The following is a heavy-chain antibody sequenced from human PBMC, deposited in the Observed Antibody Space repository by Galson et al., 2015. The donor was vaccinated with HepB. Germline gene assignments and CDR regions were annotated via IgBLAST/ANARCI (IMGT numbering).Heavy chain of an antibody. V-gene: IGHV1-69*04. Sequence: SVKVSCKASGGTFSSYAISWVRQAPGQGLEWMGRIIPILGIANYAQKFQGRVTITADKSTSTAYMELSSLRSEDTAVYYCARGDEGYCSGGSCYSGMYYYYYGMDVWGQGTTVTVSS. J-gene: IGHJ6*02. CDR1: GGTFSSYA. CDR2: IIPILGIA. CDR3: ARGDEGYCSGGSCYSGMYYYYYGMDV. D-gene: IGHD2-15*01.